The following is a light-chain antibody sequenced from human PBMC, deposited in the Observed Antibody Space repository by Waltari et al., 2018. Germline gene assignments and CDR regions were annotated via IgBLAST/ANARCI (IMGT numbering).Light chain of an antibody. Sequence: QSALTQPASVSGSPGQSITISCPGTSNDVGGYSYVSWYQQLPGKVPKLLIYDVTKRPSGVSIRFSGSKSGNTASLTSSGLQAEDEADYYCCSFAGGISTFHVLVGGGTKLTVL. CDR3: CSFAGGISTFHVL. V-gene: IGLV2-23*02. CDR1: SNDVGGYSY. CDR2: DVT. J-gene: IGLJ2*01.